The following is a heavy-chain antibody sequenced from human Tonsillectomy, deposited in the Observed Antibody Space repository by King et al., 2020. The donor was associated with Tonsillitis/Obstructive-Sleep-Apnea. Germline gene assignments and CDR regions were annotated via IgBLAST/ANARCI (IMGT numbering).Heavy chain of an antibody. J-gene: IGHJ4*02. CDR2: IIPIFGTA. Sequence: QLVQSGAEVKKPGSSVKVSCKASGGTFSSYAISWVRQAPGQGLEWMGGIIPIFGTANYAQKFQGRVTITADESTSTAYMELSSLRSEDTAVYYCARDGSECSSTSCYVSIDYWGQGTLVTVSS. V-gene: IGHV1-69*01. CDR3: ARDGSECSSTSCYVSIDY. CDR1: GGTFSSYA. D-gene: IGHD2-2*01.